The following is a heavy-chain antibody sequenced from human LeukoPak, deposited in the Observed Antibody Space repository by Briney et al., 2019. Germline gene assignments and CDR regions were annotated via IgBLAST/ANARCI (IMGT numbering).Heavy chain of an antibody. Sequence: PGGSLRLSCAASGFTFSSYRMNWVRQAPGKGLEWVSSISSSSSYIYYADSVRGRFTISRDNAKNSLYLQMNSLRAEDTAVYYCARKSAAAAGFDYWGQGTLVTVSS. CDR3: ARKSAAAAGFDY. V-gene: IGHV3-21*01. CDR2: ISSSSSYI. J-gene: IGHJ4*02. CDR1: GFTFSSYR. D-gene: IGHD6-13*01.